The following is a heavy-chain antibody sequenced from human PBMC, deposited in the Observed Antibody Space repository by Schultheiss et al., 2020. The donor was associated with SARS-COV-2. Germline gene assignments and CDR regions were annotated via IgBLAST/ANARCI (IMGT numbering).Heavy chain of an antibody. CDR2: IKQDGSEK. CDR3: ARDESAYTYFGGMKV. CDR1: GFTFSSYW. Sequence: GESLKISCAASGFTFSSYWMSWVRQAPGKGLEWVANIKQDGSEKYYVDSVKGRFTISRDNAKNSLYLQMNSLRAEDTAIYYCARDESAYTYFGGMKVWGQGTTVTVSS. V-gene: IGHV3-7*03. J-gene: IGHJ6*02. D-gene: IGHD5-18*01.